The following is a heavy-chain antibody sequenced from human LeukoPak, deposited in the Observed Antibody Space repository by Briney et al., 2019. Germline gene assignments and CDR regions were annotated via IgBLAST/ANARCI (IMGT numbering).Heavy chain of an antibody. J-gene: IGHJ4*02. CDR1: GFAFSSYS. V-gene: IGHV3-48*04. Sequence: GGSLRLSCAASGFAFSSYSMNWVRQAPGKGLEWVSYISSSSSTIYYADSVKGRFTISRDNAKNSLYLQMNSLRAEDTAVYYCARDAPTVTTEYWGQGTLVTVSS. CDR3: ARDAPTVTTEY. CDR2: ISSSSSTI. D-gene: IGHD4-17*01.